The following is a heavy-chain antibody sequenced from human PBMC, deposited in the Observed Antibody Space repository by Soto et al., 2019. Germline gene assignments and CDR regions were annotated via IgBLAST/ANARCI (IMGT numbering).Heavy chain of an antibody. CDR2: ISGTGCST. CDR1: GFSFSSYA. Sequence: GGSLRLSCAASGFSFSSYAMSWVRQAPGKGLDWVSTISGTGCSTYYADSVKGRFTISRDNSKNTLYLQVNSLRAEDTAVYYCAKDPSGYTDGYYYYYYMDVWGKGTTVTVSS. CDR3: AKDPSGYTDGYYYYYYMDV. D-gene: IGHD6-25*01. V-gene: IGHV3-23*01. J-gene: IGHJ6*03.